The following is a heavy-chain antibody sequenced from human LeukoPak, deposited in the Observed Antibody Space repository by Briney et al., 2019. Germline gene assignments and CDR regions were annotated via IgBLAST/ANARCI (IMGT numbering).Heavy chain of an antibody. J-gene: IGHJ6*03. Sequence: PSETLSLTCTVSGGSISSYYWSWIRQPPGEGLEWIGYIYYSGSTNYNPSLKSRVTMSVDTSKNQFSLKLSSVTAADTAVYYCARISGSYYGYYYYYMDVWGKGTTVTVSS. CDR3: ARISGSYYGYYYYYMDV. V-gene: IGHV4-59*12. D-gene: IGHD1-26*01. CDR1: GGSISSYY. CDR2: IYYSGST.